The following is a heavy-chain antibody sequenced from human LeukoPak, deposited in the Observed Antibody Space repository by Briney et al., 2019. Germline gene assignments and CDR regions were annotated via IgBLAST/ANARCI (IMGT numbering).Heavy chain of an antibody. V-gene: IGHV3-48*02. CDR3: ARDPGRYSGSYSGY. CDR2: ISSSSSTI. D-gene: IGHD1-26*01. Sequence: PGGSLRLSCAASGFTFSTYSMNWVRQAPGKGLEWVSYISSSSSTIYYADSVKGRFTISRDNAKNSLYLQMNSLRDEDTAVNYCARDPGRYSGSYSGYWGQGTLVTVSS. J-gene: IGHJ4*02. CDR1: GFTFSTYS.